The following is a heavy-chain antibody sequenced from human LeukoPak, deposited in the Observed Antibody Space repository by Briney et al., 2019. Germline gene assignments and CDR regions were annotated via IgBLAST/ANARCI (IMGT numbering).Heavy chain of an antibody. CDR3: ACGYYIYRFDY. Sequence: SETLSLTCTVSGGSISSSSYYWGWIRQPPGKGLEWIGSIYYSGTTFYNPSLKSRVTLSVDTSRNQFSLKLSSVTAADTAVYYCACGYYIYRFDYWGQGTLVTVSS. CDR1: GGSISSSSYY. CDR2: IYYSGTT. V-gene: IGHV4-39*07. J-gene: IGHJ4*02. D-gene: IGHD3-22*01.